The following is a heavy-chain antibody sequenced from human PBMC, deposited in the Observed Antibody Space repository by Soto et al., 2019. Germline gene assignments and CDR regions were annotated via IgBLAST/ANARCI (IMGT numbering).Heavy chain of an antibody. D-gene: IGHD6-13*01. Sequence: QVQLQESGPGLVKPSQTLSLTCTVSGGSISTDNYFWSWIRQPPGKGLQWIGYIYYSGNTYYNPSIESRFTISVDPSKNQFSLKVSSVTAADTAVYYCAREVIAAAGSDAFDIWGQGTMVTVSS. CDR2: IYYSGNT. CDR3: AREVIAAAGSDAFDI. J-gene: IGHJ3*02. CDR1: GGSISTDNYF. V-gene: IGHV4-30-4*01.